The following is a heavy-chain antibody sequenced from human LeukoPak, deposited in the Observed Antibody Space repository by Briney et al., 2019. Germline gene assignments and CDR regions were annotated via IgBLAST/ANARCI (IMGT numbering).Heavy chain of an antibody. CDR1: GFTFSSFE. V-gene: IGHV3-48*03. CDR3: GRVVGDSHLDY. CDR2: ISSSGSDI. D-gene: IGHD4-11*01. Sequence: GGSLRLSCAASGFTFSSFEMNWVRQAPGKGLEWLSYISSSGSDIYYADSVKGRFTISRDNAKNSLYLQMNSLRAEATDVYACGRVVGDSHLDYWGQGTLVTVSS. J-gene: IGHJ4*02.